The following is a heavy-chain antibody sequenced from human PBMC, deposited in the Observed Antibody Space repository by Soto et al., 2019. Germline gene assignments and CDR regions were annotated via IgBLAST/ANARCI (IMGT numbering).Heavy chain of an antibody. V-gene: IGHV3-74*01. D-gene: IGHD3-10*01. Sequence: GGSLRLSCAASGFTFSSYWMHWVRQAPGKGLVWVSRINSDGSSTSYADSVKGRFTNSRDNAKNTLYLQMNSLRAEDTAVYYCARDGISLSLWFGRGTAFDIWGQGTMVTVS. CDR1: GFTFSSYW. J-gene: IGHJ3*02. CDR2: INSDGSST. CDR3: ARDGISLSLWFGRGTAFDI.